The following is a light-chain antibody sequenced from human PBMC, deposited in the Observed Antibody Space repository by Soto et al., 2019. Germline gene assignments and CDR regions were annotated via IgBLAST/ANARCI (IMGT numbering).Light chain of an antibody. Sequence: DIQMTQSPSTLSASVGDRVTITCRARQSISSWLAWYQQKPGKAPNLLIYKASSLESAVPSRFSGSGSGTEFTLTISSLQTDDFATYYCQQYNSDPLTFGGGTKVEIK. V-gene: IGKV1-5*03. CDR2: KAS. J-gene: IGKJ4*01. CDR1: QSISSW. CDR3: QQYNSDPLT.